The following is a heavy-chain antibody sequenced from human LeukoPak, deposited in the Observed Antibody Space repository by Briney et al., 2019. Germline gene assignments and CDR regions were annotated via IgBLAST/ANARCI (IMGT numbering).Heavy chain of an antibody. D-gene: IGHD3-22*01. V-gene: IGHV1-69*13. CDR3: ASPPRDSSGYYLSFDY. Sequence: GASVKVSCKASGGTFSSYAISWVRQAPGQGFEWMGGIIPIFGTANYAQKFQGRVTITADESTSTAYMELSSLRSEDTAVYYCASPPRDSSGYYLSFDYWGQGTLVTVSS. J-gene: IGHJ4*02. CDR1: GGTFSSYA. CDR2: IIPIFGTA.